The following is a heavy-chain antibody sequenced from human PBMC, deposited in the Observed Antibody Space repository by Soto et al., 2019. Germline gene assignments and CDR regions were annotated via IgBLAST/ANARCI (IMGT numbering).Heavy chain of an antibody. CDR3: AKNQERELPRVIDF. CDR2: MSGSSSTT. Sequence: PWGSLRLSCATSGLTFSNYDMSWVRQAPGGGLEWVSSMSGSSSTTYYADSVRGRFTISRDRSKNTLYLQMSSLRAEDTALYYCAKNQERELPRVIDFWGQGTLVTVSS. J-gene: IGHJ4*02. V-gene: IGHV3-23*01. CDR1: GLTFSNYD. D-gene: IGHD1-7*01.